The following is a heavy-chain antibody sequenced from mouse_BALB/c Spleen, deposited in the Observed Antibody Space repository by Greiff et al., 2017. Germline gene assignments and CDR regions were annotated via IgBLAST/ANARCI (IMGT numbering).Heavy chain of an antibody. D-gene: IGHD1-1*02. CDR1: GFTFSSYA. CDR2: ISSGGSYT. CDR3: ARHGGTIWFAY. Sequence: EVQGVESGGGLVKPGGSLKLSCAASGFTFSSYAMSWVRQTPEKRLEWVATISSGGSYTYYPDSVKGRFTISRDNAKNTLYLQMSSLRSEDTAMYYCARHGGTIWFAYWGQGTLVTVSA. V-gene: IGHV5-9-3*01. J-gene: IGHJ3*01.